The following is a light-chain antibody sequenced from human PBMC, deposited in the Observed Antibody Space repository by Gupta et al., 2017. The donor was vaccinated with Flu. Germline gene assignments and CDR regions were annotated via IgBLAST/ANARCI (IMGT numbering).Light chain of an antibody. CDR2: EVT. CDR1: SSDVGHYNY. CDR3: SSYTSISTLV. Sequence: TSSDVGHYNYVSWYQEHPGKAPKLMIYEVTNRPSGVSNRFSGSKSGNTASLTISGLQAEDEADYYCSSYTSISTLVFGGGTKLTVL. V-gene: IGLV2-14*01. J-gene: IGLJ3*02.